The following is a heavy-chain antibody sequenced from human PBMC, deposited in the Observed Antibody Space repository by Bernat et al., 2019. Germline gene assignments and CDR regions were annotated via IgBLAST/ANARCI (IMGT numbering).Heavy chain of an antibody. CDR1: GFTFSSYG. D-gene: IGHD3-10*01. CDR3: AGQHGSGSYYNYYYYGMDV. V-gene: IGHV3-33*01. Sequence: QVQLVESGGGVVQPGRSLRLSCAASGFTFSSYGMHWVCQAPCKGLEWVAVIWYDGSNKYYADSVKGRFTISRDNSKNTLYLQMNSLRAEDTAVYYCAGQHGSGSYYNYYYYGMDVWGQGTTVTVSS. J-gene: IGHJ6*02. CDR2: IWYDGSNK.